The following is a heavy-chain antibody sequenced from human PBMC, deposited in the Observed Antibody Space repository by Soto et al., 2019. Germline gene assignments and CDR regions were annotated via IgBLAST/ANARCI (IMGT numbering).Heavy chain of an antibody. CDR1: GYTFTSYG. CDR2: ISAYNGNT. J-gene: IGHJ6*02. Sequence: ASVKVSCKASGYTFTSYGISWVRQAPGQGLEWMGWISAYNGNTNYAQKLQGRVTMTTDTSTSTAYMELRSLRSDDTAVYYCAREVRYYARSGSMTLYYYGIDVCGQGTTVTVYS. D-gene: IGHD3-22*01. CDR3: AREVRYYARSGSMTLYYYGIDV. V-gene: IGHV1-18*04.